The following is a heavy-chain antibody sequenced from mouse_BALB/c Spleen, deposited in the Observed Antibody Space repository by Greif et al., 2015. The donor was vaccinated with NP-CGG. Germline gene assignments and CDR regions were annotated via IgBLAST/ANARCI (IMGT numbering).Heavy chain of an antibody. J-gene: IGHJ4*01. Sequence: DVQLVESGGGLVKPGGSLKLSCAASGFAFSSYDMSWVRQTPEKSLEWVAYISSGGGSTYYPDTVEGRFTVSRAKRKNTLNLQMSSLQSWGTAIYYCTRQERYDCAHAMDYWGQGTSVTVSS. CDR1: GFAFSSYD. D-gene: IGHD2-4*01. CDR3: TRQERYDCAHAMDY. V-gene: IGHV5-12-1*01. CDR2: ISSGGGST.